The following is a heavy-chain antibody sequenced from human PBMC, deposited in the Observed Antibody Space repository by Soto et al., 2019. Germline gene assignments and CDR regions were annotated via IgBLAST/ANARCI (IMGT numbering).Heavy chain of an antibody. J-gene: IGHJ4*02. CDR2: ISYDGSKK. V-gene: IGHV3-30*18. CDR1: EFTFSSYG. Sequence: PGGSLRLSCAASEFTFSSYGIHWVRQAPGKGLEWVAVISYDGSKKNYLDSVKGRFTISRDNSKNTMYLEMNSLRAEDTAVYYCAKGSYRPHDYWGQGTLVTVSS. D-gene: IGHD1-26*01. CDR3: AKGSYRPHDY.